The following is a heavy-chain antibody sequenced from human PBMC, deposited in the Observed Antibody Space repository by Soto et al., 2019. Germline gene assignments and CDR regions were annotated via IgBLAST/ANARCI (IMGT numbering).Heavy chain of an antibody. CDR1: GYSFTSYW. Sequence: PGESLKISCKGSGYSFTSYWIGWVRQMPGKGLEWMGIIFPDDSDTRYSPSFQGQVTISADKSISTAYLQWNSLKASDTAMYYCARHPKYYTGYRYFDYWGQGTRVTVSS. CDR3: ARHPKYYTGYRYFDY. D-gene: IGHD3-10*01. V-gene: IGHV5-51*01. CDR2: IFPDDSDT. J-gene: IGHJ4*02.